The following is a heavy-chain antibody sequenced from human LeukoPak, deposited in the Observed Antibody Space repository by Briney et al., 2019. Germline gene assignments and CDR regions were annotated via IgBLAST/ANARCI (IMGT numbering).Heavy chain of an antibody. CDR2: IYYSGST. V-gene: IGHV4-30-4*01. CDR3: ARDSYGWGSYWLFDY. CDR1: GGSISSGDYY. J-gene: IGHJ4*02. D-gene: IGHD3-10*01. Sequence: SQTLSLTCTVSGGSISSGDYYWSWIRQPPGKGLEGIGYIYYSGSTYYNPSLKSRVTISVYTSKNQFSLKLSFVTAADTPVYYCARDSYGWGSYWLFDYWGQGNLVTVSS.